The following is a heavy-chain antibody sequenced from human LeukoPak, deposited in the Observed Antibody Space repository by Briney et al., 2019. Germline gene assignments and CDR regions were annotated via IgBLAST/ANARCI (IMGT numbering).Heavy chain of an antibody. Sequence: ASVKVSCKASGYTFTSNYIHWVRQAPGQGLEWMGMIYPRDGSTSYAQKFQGRVTVTRDTSTSTVHMELSGLRSEDTAVYFCARVDGSGSSAPNDCWGQGTLVTVSS. CDR2: IYPRDGST. D-gene: IGHD3-10*01. CDR3: ARVDGSGSSAPNDC. J-gene: IGHJ4*02. V-gene: IGHV1-46*01. CDR1: GYTFTSNY.